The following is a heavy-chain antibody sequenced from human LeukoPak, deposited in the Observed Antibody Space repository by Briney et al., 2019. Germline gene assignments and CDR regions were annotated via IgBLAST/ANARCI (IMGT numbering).Heavy chain of an antibody. Sequence: GGSLRLSCAASGFTFSGYAMSWVRQAPGKGLEWVSGISGRGDNTYYADSVKGRFTISRDNSKNTLRLQMNSLRDEDTAVYYCAKRVQGNTGPFHCWGQGTLASISS. CDR2: ISGRGDNT. V-gene: IGHV3-23*01. J-gene: IGHJ4*02. CDR3: AKRVQGNTGPFHC. D-gene: IGHD4-23*01. CDR1: GFTFSGYA.